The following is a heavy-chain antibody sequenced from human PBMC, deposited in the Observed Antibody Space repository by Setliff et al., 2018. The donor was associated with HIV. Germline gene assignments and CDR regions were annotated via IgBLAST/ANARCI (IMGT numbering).Heavy chain of an antibody. CDR3: ARLVGPYYDFWSGFQVWFDP. J-gene: IGHJ5*02. D-gene: IGHD3-3*01. V-gene: IGHV4-59*04. CDR1: GGSISRYY. CDR2: IYYSGTT. Sequence: PSETLSLTCTVSGGSISRYYWSWIRQPPGKGLEWIGHIYYSGTTYYNPSLKSRVSISVDASKNQFSLKLSSVTAADTAVYYCARLVGPYYDFWSGFQVWFDPWGQGTLVTVSS.